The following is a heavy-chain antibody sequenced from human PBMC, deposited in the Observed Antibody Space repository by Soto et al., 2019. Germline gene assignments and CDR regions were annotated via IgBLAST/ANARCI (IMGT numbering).Heavy chain of an antibody. J-gene: IGHJ4*02. CDR2: ISYDGSSK. CDR3: ARNLRTQDFFDY. D-gene: IGHD3-9*01. V-gene: IGHV3-30-3*01. CDR1: GFTFSEYA. Sequence: QVQLVESGGGVVQPGRSLRLSCASSGFTFSEYAMHWVRQAPGTGLEWVAVISYDGSSKYYRDSVKGSFTISRDNFKNTLFLQMDSLRDEETAVSYFARNLRTQDFFDYWGQGTQVTVSS.